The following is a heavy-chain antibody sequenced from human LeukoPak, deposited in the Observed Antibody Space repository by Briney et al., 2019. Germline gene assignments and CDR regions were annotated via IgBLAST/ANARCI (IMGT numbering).Heavy chain of an antibody. Sequence: SETLSLTCTVSGGSIGSYFWSWIRQPPGKGLEWIGSIYHSGSTHYNPSLKSRVTISVDTSKNQFSLKLSSVTAADTAVYYCARRFWSGYYFYFDYRGQGTLVTVSS. CDR2: IYHSGST. D-gene: IGHD3-3*01. CDR3: ARRFWSGYYFYFDY. V-gene: IGHV4-59*04. J-gene: IGHJ4*02. CDR1: GGSIGSYF.